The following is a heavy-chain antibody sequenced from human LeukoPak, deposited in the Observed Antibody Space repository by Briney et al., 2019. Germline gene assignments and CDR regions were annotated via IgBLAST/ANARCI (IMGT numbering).Heavy chain of an antibody. Sequence: GGSLRLSCAASGFTFSSYAISWVRQAPGKGLEWVSAISGSGGSTYYADSVKGRFTISRDNSKNTLYLQMNSLRAEDTAVYYCAKVGGVSPPEYSSSSGYFDYWGQGTLVTVSS. CDR1: GFTFSSYA. CDR3: AKVGGVSPPEYSSSSGYFDY. CDR2: ISGSGGST. D-gene: IGHD6-6*01. V-gene: IGHV3-23*01. J-gene: IGHJ4*02.